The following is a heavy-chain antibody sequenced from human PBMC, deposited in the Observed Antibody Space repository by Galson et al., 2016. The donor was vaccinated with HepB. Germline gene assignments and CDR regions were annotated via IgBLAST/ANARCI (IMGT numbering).Heavy chain of an antibody. V-gene: IGHV3-23*01. CDR2: ISASGGST. J-gene: IGHJ6*04. CDR3: AKGRRVATADDMDV. Sequence: SLRLSCAASGFTFSTYAMSWVRQAPGKGLEWVSGISASGGSTYYADSVKGRFTISRDNSKNTLYVQMNSLRADDTAVYYCAKGRRVATADDMDVWGKGTTVIVSS. CDR1: GFTFSTYA. D-gene: IGHD1-1*01.